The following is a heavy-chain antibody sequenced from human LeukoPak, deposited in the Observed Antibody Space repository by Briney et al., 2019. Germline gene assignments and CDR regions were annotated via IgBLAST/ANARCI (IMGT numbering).Heavy chain of an antibody. CDR2: ISGSGGST. J-gene: IGHJ4*02. CDR1: GFTFSSYV. V-gene: IGHV3-23*01. CDR3: AKGYYGSGSYGWFDY. D-gene: IGHD3-10*01. Sequence: GGSLRLSCAVSGFTFSSYVMSWVRQAPGKGLEWVSAISGSGGSTYYADSVKGRFTISRDNSKNTLYLQMNSLRDEDTAVYSCAKGYYGSGSYGWFDYWGQGTLVTVSS.